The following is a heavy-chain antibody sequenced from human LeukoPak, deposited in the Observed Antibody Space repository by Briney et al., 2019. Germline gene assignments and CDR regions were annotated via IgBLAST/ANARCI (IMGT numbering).Heavy chain of an antibody. D-gene: IGHD2-2*01. CDR1: VASSAVGGNT. CDR2: IFYSGGT. Sequence: SETLSLTALSLVASSAVGGNTWGWTPHSPGRGLGWIGIIFYSGGTNYNPSLKSRVTISVDTSKNQFSLKLSSVTAADTAVYYCARHGRWGYCSSTSCYGSNWFDPWGQGTLVTVSS. CDR3: ARHGRWGYCSSTSCYGSNWFDP. V-gene: IGHV4-39*01. J-gene: IGHJ5*02.